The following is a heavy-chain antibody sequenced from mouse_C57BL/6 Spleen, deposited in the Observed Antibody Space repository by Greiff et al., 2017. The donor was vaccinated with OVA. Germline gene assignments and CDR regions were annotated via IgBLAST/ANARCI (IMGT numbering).Heavy chain of an antibody. J-gene: IGHJ4*01. CDR3: ATTGTGGAMDY. Sequence: DVMLVESGGGLVKPGGSLKLSCAASGFTFSDYGMHWVRQAPEKGLEWVAYISSGSSTIYYADTVKGRFTISRDNAKNTLFLQMTRLRSEDTAMYYCATTGTGGAMDYWGQGTSVTVSS. CDR2: ISSGSSTI. V-gene: IGHV5-17*01. CDR1: GFTFSDYG. D-gene: IGHD4-1*01.